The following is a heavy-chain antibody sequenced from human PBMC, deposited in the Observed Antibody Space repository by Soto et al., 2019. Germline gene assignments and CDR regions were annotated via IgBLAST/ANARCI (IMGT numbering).Heavy chain of an antibody. D-gene: IGHD3-22*01. CDR3: GKVSTYYYDSTFDF. CDR1: GFTFSSYG. Sequence: QVQLVESGGGVVQPGRSLRLSCAASGFTFSSYGMHWVRQAPGKGLEWVAIISYDGNYKRHADSVKGRFTISRDNSKNTLYLQMNSLRAEDTAVYYCGKVSTYYYDSTFDFWGQGTLVTVSS. J-gene: IGHJ4*02. CDR2: ISYDGNYK. V-gene: IGHV3-30*18.